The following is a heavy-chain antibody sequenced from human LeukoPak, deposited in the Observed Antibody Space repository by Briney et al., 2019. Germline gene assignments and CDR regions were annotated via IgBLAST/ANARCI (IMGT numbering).Heavy chain of an antibody. CDR3: ARDSGYCSSTSCSDAFDI. J-gene: IGHJ3*02. CDR1: GGSISSSSYY. CDR2: IYYSGST. V-gene: IGHV4-39*07. D-gene: IGHD2-2*01. Sequence: PSETLSLTCTVSGGSISSSSYYWGWIRQPPGKGLEWIGSIYYSGSTYYNPSLKSRVTISVDTSKNQFSLKLSSVTAADTAVYYCARDSGYCSSTSCSDAFDIWGQGTMVTVSS.